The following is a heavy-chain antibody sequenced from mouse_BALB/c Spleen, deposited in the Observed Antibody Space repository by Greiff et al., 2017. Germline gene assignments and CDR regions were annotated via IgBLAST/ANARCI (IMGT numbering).Heavy chain of an antibody. J-gene: IGHJ4*01. V-gene: IGHV5-4*02. CDR1: GFTFSDYY. Sequence: DVKLVESGGGLVKPGGSLKLSCAASGFTFSDYYMYWVRQTPEKRLEWVATISDGGSYTYYPDSVKGRFTISRDNAKNNLYLQMSSLKSEDTAMYYCARGWGYDVSMDYWGQGTSVTVSS. D-gene: IGHD2-2*01. CDR2: ISDGGSYT. CDR3: ARGWGYDVSMDY.